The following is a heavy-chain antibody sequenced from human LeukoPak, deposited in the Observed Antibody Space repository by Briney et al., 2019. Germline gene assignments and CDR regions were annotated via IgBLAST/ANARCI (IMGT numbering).Heavy chain of an antibody. Sequence: SETLSLTCTVSGGSISSSSYYWGWIRQPPGKGLEWIGSIYYSGSTYYNPSLKRRVTISVDTSKNQFSLKLSSVTAADTAVYYCARVKRDVDTAMDNFDYWGQGTLVTVSS. CDR1: GGSISSSSYY. CDR2: IYYSGST. CDR3: ARVKRDVDTAMDNFDY. D-gene: IGHD5-18*01. V-gene: IGHV4-39*07. J-gene: IGHJ4*02.